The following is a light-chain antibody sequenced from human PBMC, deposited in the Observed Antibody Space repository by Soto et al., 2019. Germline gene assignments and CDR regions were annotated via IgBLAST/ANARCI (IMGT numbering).Light chain of an antibody. Sequence: EFVLTHSPGTLALSPWERATLSCSASQTVRNNYLAWYQQKPGQAPRLLTYDASSRATGIPDRFSGGGSGTDFTLTISRLEPEDFAVYYCQQFSSYPLTFGGGTKVDI. CDR3: QQFSSYPLT. V-gene: IGKV3-20*01. CDR2: DAS. CDR1: QTVRNNY. J-gene: IGKJ4*01.